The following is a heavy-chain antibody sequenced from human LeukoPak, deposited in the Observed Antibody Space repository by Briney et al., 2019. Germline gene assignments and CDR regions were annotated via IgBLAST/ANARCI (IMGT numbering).Heavy chain of an antibody. Sequence: GGSLRLSCAASGFTFSSYAVTWVREAPGKGLEWVSYISSGSSSIYYADSVKGRFTISRDNAKNSLYLQMNSLRDEDTAVYYCARGLGSGWYEDYWGQGTLVTVSS. J-gene: IGHJ4*02. D-gene: IGHD6-19*01. CDR2: ISSGSSSI. CDR1: GFTFSSYA. V-gene: IGHV3-48*02. CDR3: ARGLGSGWYEDY.